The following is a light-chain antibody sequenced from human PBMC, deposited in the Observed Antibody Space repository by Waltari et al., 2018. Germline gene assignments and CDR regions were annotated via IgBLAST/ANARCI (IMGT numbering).Light chain of an antibody. Sequence: EIVLTQSPATLSLSPGQGATLSCRASQSVNTKLAWYQQKPGQAPRLLIYDASNRATGIPGRFSGRGSGTDFTLTISSLEPEDFAVYYCRQRSNWPPMYTFGQGTKLEIK. CDR3: RQRSNWPPMYT. CDR2: DAS. V-gene: IGKV3-11*01. CDR1: QSVNTK. J-gene: IGKJ2*01.